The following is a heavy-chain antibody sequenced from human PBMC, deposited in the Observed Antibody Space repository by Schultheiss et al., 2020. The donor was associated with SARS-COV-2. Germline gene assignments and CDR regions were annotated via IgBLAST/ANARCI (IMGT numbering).Heavy chain of an antibody. D-gene: IGHD3-10*02. Sequence: SQTLSLTCTVSGGSISSYYWSWIRQPPGKGLEWIGEINHSGGTNYNPSLKSRVTISVDTSKNQFSLKLSSVTAADTAVYFCARRMFYYYGMDVWGQGTTVTVSS. CDR2: INHSGGT. CDR3: ARRMFYYYGMDV. J-gene: IGHJ6*02. V-gene: IGHV4-34*01. CDR1: GGSISSYY.